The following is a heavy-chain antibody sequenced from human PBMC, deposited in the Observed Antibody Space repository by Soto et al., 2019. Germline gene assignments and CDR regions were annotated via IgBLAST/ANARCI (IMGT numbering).Heavy chain of an antibody. J-gene: IGHJ3*02. CDR1: GGTFSSYA. V-gene: IGHV1-69*06. Sequence: SVKVSCKASGGTFSSYAISWVRQAPGQGLEWMGGIIPIFGRANYAQKFQGRVTITADKATSTAYMELSRLRSEDKAVYYCARRTTYYYASSASDFDIWGQGTMVTV. D-gene: IGHD3-22*01. CDR2: IIPIFGRA. CDR3: ARRTTYYYASSASDFDI.